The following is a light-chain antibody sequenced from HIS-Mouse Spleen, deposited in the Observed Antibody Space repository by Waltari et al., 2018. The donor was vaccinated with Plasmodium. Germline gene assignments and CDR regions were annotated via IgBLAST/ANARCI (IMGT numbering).Light chain of an antibody. CDR1: QDISNY. J-gene: IGKJ4*01. CDR3: QQYDNLSLT. Sequence: DIQMTQSPSSLSASVGDRVTTTCQASQDISNYLNWYHQKPGKAPKLLIYEASNLETGVPSRFSGSGSVTDFTFTISSLQPEDIATYYCQQYDNLSLTFGGGTKVEIK. V-gene: IGKV1-33*01. CDR2: EAS.